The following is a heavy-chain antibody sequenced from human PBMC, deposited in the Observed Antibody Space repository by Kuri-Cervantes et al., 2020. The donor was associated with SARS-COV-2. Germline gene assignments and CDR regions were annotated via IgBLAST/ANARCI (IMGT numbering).Heavy chain of an antibody. CDR2: INAGNGNT. Sequence: ASVNVSCKASGYTFTSYAMHWVRQAPGQRLEWMGWINAGNGNTKYSQKFQGRVTITRDTSASTAYMELSSLRSEDTAVYYCASSRSITIFGVVINYYYGMDVWGQGTTVTVSS. CDR3: ASSRSITIFGVVINYYYGMDV. J-gene: IGHJ6*02. D-gene: IGHD3-3*01. V-gene: IGHV1-3*01. CDR1: GYTFTSYA.